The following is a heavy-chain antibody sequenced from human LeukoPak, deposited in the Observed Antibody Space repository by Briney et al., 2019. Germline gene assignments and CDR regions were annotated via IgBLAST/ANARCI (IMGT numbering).Heavy chain of an antibody. V-gene: IGHV3-48*04. J-gene: IGHJ4*02. CDR3: ARLDGSGFYWN. CDR1: GFTFSSYS. Sequence: GGSLRLSCAASGFTFSSYSMNWVRQAPGKGLEWVSYISSSSSTIYYADSVKGRFTISRDNAKNSVYLQMNSLRAEDTAVYYCARLDGSGFYWNWGQGTLVTVSS. D-gene: IGHD3-22*01. CDR2: ISSSSSTI.